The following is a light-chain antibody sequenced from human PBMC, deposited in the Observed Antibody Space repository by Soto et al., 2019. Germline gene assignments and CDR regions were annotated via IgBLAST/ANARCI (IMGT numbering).Light chain of an antibody. CDR3: QNFGDSPFT. CDR1: ESISSQY. V-gene: IGKV3-20*01. CDR2: GAS. Sequence: EIVLMQSPDTLSLSPGERATLSRRASESISSQYIAWYQQKPGKAPRLLIFGASTRATGIPDRFSGSWSGTDFTLTISRLEPEDFAVYYCQNFGDSPFTFGPGTKVDIK. J-gene: IGKJ3*01.